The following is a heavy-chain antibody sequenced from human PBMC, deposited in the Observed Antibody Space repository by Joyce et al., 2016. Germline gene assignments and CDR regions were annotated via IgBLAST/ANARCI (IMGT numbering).Heavy chain of an antibody. J-gene: IGHJ4*02. Sequence: QVQLQESGPGLVKPSQTLSLTCTVSGGSISSGDYYWSWVRQSPGKGLEWIGYIYFSGSTHRNTSLKSRLTISADTSKNQFAPKVRSVTAADTAVYYCARGNGDFWSGYYNYFDYWGQGILVTVSS. CDR3: ARGNGDFWSGYYNYFDY. CDR2: IYFSGST. D-gene: IGHD3-3*01. CDR1: GGSISSGDYY. V-gene: IGHV4-30-4*01.